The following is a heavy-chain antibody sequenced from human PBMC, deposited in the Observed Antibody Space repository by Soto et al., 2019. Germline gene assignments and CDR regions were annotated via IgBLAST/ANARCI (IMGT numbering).Heavy chain of an antibody. CDR1: GGTFSSYA. V-gene: IGHV1-69*01. D-gene: IGHD6-6*01. J-gene: IGHJ4*02. CDR3: ARGTGGRIAARLGPPFDY. CDR2: IIPIFGTA. Sequence: QVQLVQSGAEVKKPGSSVKVSCKASGGTFSSYAITWVRQSPGQGLEWMGWIIPIFGTANYAQKFQGRVTITADESTSTAYMELSSLRSEDTAVYYCARGTGGRIAARLGPPFDYWGQGTLVTVSS.